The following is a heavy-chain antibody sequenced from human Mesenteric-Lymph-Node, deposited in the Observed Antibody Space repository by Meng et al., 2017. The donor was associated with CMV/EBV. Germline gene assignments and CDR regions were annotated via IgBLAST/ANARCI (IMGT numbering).Heavy chain of an antibody. J-gene: IGHJ6*02. V-gene: IGHV3-74*01. Sequence: GGSLRLSCAASGFTFSEYWMHWVRQAPGKGPVWVSRIKSDGRTTNYADSVKGRFTISRDNAKNTLFLQMNSLRAEDTAVYYCVRDLRDGAWDQLPLYGMDVWGQGTTVTVSS. D-gene: IGHD2-2*01. CDR2: IKSDGRTT. CDR3: VRDLRDGAWDQLPLYGMDV. CDR1: GFTFSEYW.